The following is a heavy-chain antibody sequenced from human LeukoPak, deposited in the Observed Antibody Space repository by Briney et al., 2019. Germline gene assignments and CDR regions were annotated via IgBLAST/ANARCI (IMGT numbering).Heavy chain of an antibody. Sequence: ASVKVSCKASGYTFTSYDINWVRQATGQGLEWMGWMNPNSGNTGYAQKFQGRVTMTRDTSTSTVYMELSSLRSEDTAVYYCARDPVRGDFWSGYSSWGQGTLVTVSS. D-gene: IGHD3-3*01. V-gene: IGHV1-8*01. CDR2: MNPNSGNT. CDR1: GYTFTSYD. J-gene: IGHJ5*02. CDR3: ARDPVRGDFWSGYSS.